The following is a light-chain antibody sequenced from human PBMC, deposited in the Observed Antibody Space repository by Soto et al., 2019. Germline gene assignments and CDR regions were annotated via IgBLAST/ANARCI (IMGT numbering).Light chain of an antibody. CDR3: QQYGRSPWT. CDR1: QRVSSSY. CDR2: GAS. Sequence: EIVLTQSPGTLSLSPGDRATLSCRASQRVSSSYLAWYQQKPGQAPGLLIYGASSRATGIPDSFSGSGSGTDFTLTISRLEPEDFAVYYCQQYGRSPWTFGQGTKVDIK. J-gene: IGKJ1*01. V-gene: IGKV3-20*01.